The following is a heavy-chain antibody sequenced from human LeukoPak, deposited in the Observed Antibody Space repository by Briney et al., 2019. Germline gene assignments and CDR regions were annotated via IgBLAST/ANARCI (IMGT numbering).Heavy chain of an antibody. Sequence: GASVKVSCKASGGTFSSYAISWARQAPGQGLEWMGGIIPIFGTANYAQKFQGRVAITTDECTSTAYMELSSLRSEDTAVYYCARAGLHFPRDDFWSGYADPYYSDYWGQGTLVTVSS. CDR3: ARAGLHFPRDDFWSGYADPYYSDY. V-gene: IGHV1-69*05. J-gene: IGHJ4*02. D-gene: IGHD3-3*01. CDR2: IIPIFGTA. CDR1: GGTFSSYA.